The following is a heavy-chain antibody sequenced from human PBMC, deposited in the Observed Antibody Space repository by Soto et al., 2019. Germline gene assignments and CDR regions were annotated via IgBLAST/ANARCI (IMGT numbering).Heavy chain of an antibody. CDR3: AAPSQIRLDSLPYSNYLQSDYYYGMDV. J-gene: IGHJ6*02. D-gene: IGHD4-4*01. CDR1: GFTFTSSA. Sequence: ASVKVSCKASGFTFTSSAVQWVRQARGQRLEWIGWIVVGSGNTNYAQKFQERVTITRDMSTSTAYMELSSLRSEDTAVYYCAAPSQIRLDSLPYSNYLQSDYYYGMDVWGQGTTVTVSS. V-gene: IGHV1-58*01. CDR2: IVVGSGNT.